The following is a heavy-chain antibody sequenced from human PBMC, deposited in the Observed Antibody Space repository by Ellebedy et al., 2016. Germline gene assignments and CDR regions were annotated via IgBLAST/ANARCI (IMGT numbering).Heavy chain of an antibody. CDR1: GFTFDAYA. Sequence: GESLKISCTASGFTFDAYAMHWVRQAPGKGLEWVSLISWNSGNTYYGDSVKGRFTISRDNSKNSLYLQMNSLRAEDTAFYYCARGPGAAVGKGYFDYWGQGILVTVSA. CDR3: ARGPGAAVGKGYFDY. V-gene: IGHV3-43D*03. D-gene: IGHD6-13*01. CDR2: ISWNSGNT. J-gene: IGHJ4*02.